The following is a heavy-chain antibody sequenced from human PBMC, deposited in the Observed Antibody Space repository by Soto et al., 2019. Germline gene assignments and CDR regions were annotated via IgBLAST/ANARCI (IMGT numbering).Heavy chain of an antibody. Sequence: GGSLRRSCAASGFTFSSYVMHWVRQAPGKGLEWVAVISYDGSNKYYADSVKGRFTISRDNSKNTLYLQMNSLRAEDTAVYYCAKVYPNTAMVTGYWGQGTLVTVSS. CDR2: ISYDGSNK. CDR1: GFTFSSYV. CDR3: AKVYPNTAMVTGY. J-gene: IGHJ4*02. V-gene: IGHV3-30*18. D-gene: IGHD5-18*01.